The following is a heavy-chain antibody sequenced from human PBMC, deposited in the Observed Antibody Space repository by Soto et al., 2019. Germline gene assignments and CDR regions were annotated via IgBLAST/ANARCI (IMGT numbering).Heavy chain of an antibody. CDR1: GFTFSSYG. CDR2: IWYDGSNK. CDR3: AREPHCGGDCYQAPFDY. D-gene: IGHD2-21*02. V-gene: IGHV3-33*01. Sequence: GGSLRLSCAASGFTFSSYGMHWVRQAPGKGLEWVAVIWYDGSNKYYADSVKGRFTISRDNSKNTLYLQMNSLRAEDTAVYYCAREPHCGGDCYQAPFDYWGQGTLVTVSS. J-gene: IGHJ4*02.